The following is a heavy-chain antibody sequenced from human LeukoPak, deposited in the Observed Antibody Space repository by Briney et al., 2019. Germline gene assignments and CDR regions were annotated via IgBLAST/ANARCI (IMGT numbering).Heavy chain of an antibody. CDR3: ARVGSIVAAGIPDY. CDR1: GFTFSDYY. V-gene: IGHV3-11*06. D-gene: IGHD6-13*01. CDR2: ISGSSTDT. J-gene: IGHJ4*02. Sequence: GGSLRLSCAASGFTFSDYYMSWLRQAPGKGLEWVSYISGSSTDTNYADSVKGRFTISRDKAKNAQSLQVNSLRADVTAVYYCARVGSIVAAGIPDYWGQGTLVTVSS.